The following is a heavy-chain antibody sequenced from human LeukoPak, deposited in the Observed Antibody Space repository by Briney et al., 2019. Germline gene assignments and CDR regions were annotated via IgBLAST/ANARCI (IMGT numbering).Heavy chain of an antibody. CDR1: GGSISSGGYY. Sequence: SETLSLTCTVSGGSISSGGYYWSWIRQHPGKGREWIGYSYYSGRTYYNPSLKSRVTISVDTSKTQFSLKLRSVTAADTAVYYCARGRNWFAPWGQGTLVTVSS. V-gene: IGHV4-31*03. CDR2: SYYSGRT. CDR3: ARGRNWFAP. J-gene: IGHJ5*02.